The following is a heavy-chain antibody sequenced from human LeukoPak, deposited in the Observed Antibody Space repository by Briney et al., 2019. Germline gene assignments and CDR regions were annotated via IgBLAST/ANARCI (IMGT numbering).Heavy chain of an antibody. D-gene: IGHD3-3*01. CDR2: IYYSGST. CDR3: ARTYYDFWSGYNWFDP. J-gene: IGHJ5*02. V-gene: IGHV4-30-4*01. CDR1: GCSISSGDYY. Sequence: SQTLSLTCTVSGCSISSGDYYWSWNRQPPGKDLEWIGSIYYSGSTYYNPSLKSRVTISVDTSKNQFSLKLSSVTAADTAVYYCARTYYDFWSGYNWFDPWGQGTLVTVSS.